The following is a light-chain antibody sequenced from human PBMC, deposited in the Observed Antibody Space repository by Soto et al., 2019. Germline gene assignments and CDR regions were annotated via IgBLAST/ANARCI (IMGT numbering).Light chain of an antibody. J-gene: IGKJ5*01. CDR3: QQYGSSEII. V-gene: IGKV3-20*01. Sequence: ETVLTQSPGTLSLSPGERATLSCRASQSVSSSSLAWYQQRPGQAPRLLIYGTSSRATGIPDRFSGSVSGTDFTLTITRLEPEDFAVFYCQQYGSSEIIFGQGTRLEIK. CDR1: QSVSSSS. CDR2: GTS.